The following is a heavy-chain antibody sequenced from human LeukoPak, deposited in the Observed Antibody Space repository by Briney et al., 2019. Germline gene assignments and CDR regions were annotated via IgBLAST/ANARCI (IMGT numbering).Heavy chain of an antibody. Sequence: PGRSLRLSCAASGFTFSSYAMHWVRQAPGKGLEWVAVIWYGGSNKYYADSVKGRFTISRDNSKNTLYLQMNSLRAEDTAVYYCAKGGDPYNYFDYWGQGTLVTVSS. V-gene: IGHV3-30*04. D-gene: IGHD2-2*02. CDR1: GFTFSSYA. CDR2: IWYGGSNK. CDR3: AKGGDPYNYFDY. J-gene: IGHJ4*02.